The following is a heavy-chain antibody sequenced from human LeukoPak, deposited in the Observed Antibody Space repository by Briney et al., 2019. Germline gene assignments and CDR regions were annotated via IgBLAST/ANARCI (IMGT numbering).Heavy chain of an antibody. J-gene: IGHJ4*02. CDR1: GGSISNTAYY. CDR3: ARHGCSSTSCLDY. V-gene: IGHV4-39*01. Sequence: SETLSLTCTVSGGSISNTAYYWGWIRQPPGKGLEWIGNMYYRGNTYYNPSLKSRVTISADTSKNQSSLKLSSVTAADTAVYYCARHGCSSTSCLDYWGQGTLVTVSS. CDR2: MYYRGNT. D-gene: IGHD2-2*01.